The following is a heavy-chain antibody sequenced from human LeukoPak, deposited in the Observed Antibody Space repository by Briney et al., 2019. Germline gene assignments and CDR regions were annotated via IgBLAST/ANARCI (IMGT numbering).Heavy chain of an antibody. CDR3: AKDRNAVTTRIPGY. CDR2: IPYDGSNK. CDR1: GFTFSSYG. J-gene: IGHJ4*02. V-gene: IGHV3-30*18. Sequence: PGRSLRLSCAASGFTFSSYGMYWVRQAPGKGLEWVAVIPYDGSNKYYADSVKGRFTISRDNSKNTLYLQMNGLRAEDTAVYYCAKDRNAVTTRIPGYWGQGTLVTVSS. D-gene: IGHD4-17*01.